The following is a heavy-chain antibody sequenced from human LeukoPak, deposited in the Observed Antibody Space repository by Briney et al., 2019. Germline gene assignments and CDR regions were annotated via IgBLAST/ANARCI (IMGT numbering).Heavy chain of an antibody. Sequence: SSVPVSCMTSGYTFTNYDIHWLRPATARELEGMGWMNPNSCNTGYPQKLQDRVTMTRNNSIQPAYMELSSIRSEDTAVYYCARPHCSSTDCHPPEWFDPWGQGTLVTVSS. CDR1: GYTFTNYD. D-gene: IGHD2-2*01. CDR2: MNPNSCNT. CDR3: ARPHCSSTDCHPPEWFDP. J-gene: IGHJ5*02. V-gene: IGHV1-8*01.